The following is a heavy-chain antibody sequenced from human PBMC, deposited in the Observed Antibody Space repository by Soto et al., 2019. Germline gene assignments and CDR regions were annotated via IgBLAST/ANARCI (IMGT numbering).Heavy chain of an antibody. CDR1: GFTFSGSA. CDR3: SVGRAATIDY. CDR2: IRSKANSYAT. D-gene: IGHD2-15*01. V-gene: IGHV3-73*01. J-gene: IGHJ4*02. Sequence: ESGGGLVQPGGSLKLSCAASGFTFSGSAMHWVRQASGKGLEWVGRIRSKANSYATAYAASVKGRFTISRDDSKNTAYLQMNSLKTEDTAVYYCSVGRAATIDYWGQGTLVTVSS.